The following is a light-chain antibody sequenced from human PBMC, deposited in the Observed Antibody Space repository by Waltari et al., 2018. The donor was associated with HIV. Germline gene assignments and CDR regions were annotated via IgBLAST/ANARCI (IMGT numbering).Light chain of an antibody. J-gene: IGLJ1*01. Sequence: QSALTQPASVSGSPGQSITISCTGTSSDVGAYNYVSWYQQHPGQASKLIIYDVNYRPSGISSRFSGSKSGNTASLTISGLQAEDEADYYCSSYTGSDTLLGVFGTGTKVTVL. CDR2: DVN. V-gene: IGLV2-14*01. CDR3: SSYTGSDTLLGV. CDR1: SSDVGAYNY.